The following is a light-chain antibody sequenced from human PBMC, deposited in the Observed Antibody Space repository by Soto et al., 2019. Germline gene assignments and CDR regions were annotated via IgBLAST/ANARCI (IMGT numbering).Light chain of an antibody. Sequence: EIVLTQSPGTLSLSPGERATLSCRASQSVSNNLAWYQQKPGQAPRLLIYGASTRATGIPARFSGSGSGTEFTLTISSLQSEDFAVYYCQQYNNWPPLTFGGGTKVDI. J-gene: IGKJ4*01. CDR2: GAS. CDR3: QQYNNWPPLT. CDR1: QSVSNN. V-gene: IGKV3-15*01.